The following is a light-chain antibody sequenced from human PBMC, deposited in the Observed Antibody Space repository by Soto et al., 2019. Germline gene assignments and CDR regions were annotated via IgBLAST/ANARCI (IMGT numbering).Light chain of an antibody. CDR2: GAS. V-gene: IGKV3-15*01. J-gene: IGKJ5*01. CDR3: QQYNNWPHT. CDR1: QSVSSN. Sequence: EIVMTQSPATLSVSPGERATLSCRASQSVSSNLAWYQQKPGQAPRLLIYGASTRATGIPARFSGSGSGTEFTITISRLQSEDFAVYYCQQYNNWPHTFGKGTRL.